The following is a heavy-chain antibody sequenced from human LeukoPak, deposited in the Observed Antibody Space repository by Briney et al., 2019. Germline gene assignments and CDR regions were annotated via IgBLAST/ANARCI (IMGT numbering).Heavy chain of an antibody. CDR1: GFTFSSYG. Sequence: PGGSLRLSCAASGFTFSSYGMHWVRQAPGKGLEWVAVISYDGSNKYYADSVKGRFTISRDNSKNTLYLQMNSLRAEDTAVYYCAKIVVGVEMATITDYWGQGTLVTVSS. J-gene: IGHJ4*02. D-gene: IGHD5-24*01. CDR3: AKIVVGVEMATITDY. CDR2: ISYDGSNK. V-gene: IGHV3-30*18.